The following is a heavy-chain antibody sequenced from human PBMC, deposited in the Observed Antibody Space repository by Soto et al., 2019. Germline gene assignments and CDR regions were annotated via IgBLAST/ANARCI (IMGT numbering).Heavy chain of an antibody. CDR2: IGTAGDT. CDR1: GFTFSSYD. J-gene: IGHJ6*02. Sequence: GGSLRLSCAASGFTFSSYDMHWVRQATGKGLEWVSAIGTAGDTYYPGSVRGRFTISRENAKNSLYLQMNSLRAEDTAVYYCARLYYYYGMDVWGQGTTVTVSS. V-gene: IGHV3-13*01. CDR3: ARLYYYYGMDV.